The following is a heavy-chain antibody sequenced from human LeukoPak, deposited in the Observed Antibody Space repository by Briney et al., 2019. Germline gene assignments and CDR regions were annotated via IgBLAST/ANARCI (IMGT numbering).Heavy chain of an antibody. CDR2: IWYDGSNK. Sequence: PGGSLRLSCAASGFTFSSYGMHWVRQAPGKGLEWVAVIWYDGSNKYYADSVKGRFTISRDNSKNTLYLQMNSLRAEDTAVYYCARDWPGNSGIPDYWGQGTLVTVSS. V-gene: IGHV3-33*01. D-gene: IGHD4-23*01. CDR3: ARDWPGNSGIPDY. J-gene: IGHJ4*02. CDR1: GFTFSSYG.